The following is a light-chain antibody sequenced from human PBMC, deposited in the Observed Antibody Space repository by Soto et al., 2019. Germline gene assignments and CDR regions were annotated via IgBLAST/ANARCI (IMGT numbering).Light chain of an antibody. J-gene: IGKJ2*01. V-gene: IGKV1-9*01. Sequence: IQLTQSPSSLSASVGDRVTITCRASQDISYSLAWYQQKPGKAPKLLIYAASTLQDGVPSRFSGSGSGTDFTLTISSLQPEDFATYYCQQLNSYPPYTFGQGTKLEVK. CDR3: QQLNSYPPYT. CDR1: QDISYS. CDR2: AAS.